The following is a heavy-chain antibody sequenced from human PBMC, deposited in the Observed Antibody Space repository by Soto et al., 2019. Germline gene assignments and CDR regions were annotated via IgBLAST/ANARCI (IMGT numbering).Heavy chain of an antibody. J-gene: IGHJ6*02. CDR2: INPNSGGT. D-gene: IGHD3-10*01. Sequence: ASVKVSCKASGYTFTGYYMHWVRQAPGQGLEWMGWINPNSGGTNYAQKFQGWVTMTRDTSISTAYMELSRLRSDDTAVYYCARSLCCDYYGSGGQGYYYGMDVWGQGTTVTVSS. CDR3: ARSLCCDYYGSGGQGYYYGMDV. CDR1: GYTFTGYY. V-gene: IGHV1-2*04.